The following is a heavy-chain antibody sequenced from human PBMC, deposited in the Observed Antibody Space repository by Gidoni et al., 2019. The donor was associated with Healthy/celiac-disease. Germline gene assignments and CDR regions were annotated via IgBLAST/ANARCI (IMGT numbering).Heavy chain of an antibody. V-gene: IGHV4-34*01. D-gene: IGHD2-2*01. CDR1: GGSFSGYY. CDR3: ASSSTSCYYCFDY. Sequence: QVQLQQWGAGRLKPSETLSLTCAVYGGSFSGYYWSWIRQPPGKGLEWIGEINHSGSTNYNPSLKSRVTISVDTSKNQFSLKLSSVTAADTAVYYCASSSTSCYYCFDYWGQGTLVTVSS. J-gene: IGHJ4*02. CDR2: INHSGST.